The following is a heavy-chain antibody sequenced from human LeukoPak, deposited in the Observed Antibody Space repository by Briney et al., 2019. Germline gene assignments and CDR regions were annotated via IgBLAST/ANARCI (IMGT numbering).Heavy chain of an antibody. CDR1: GGSISSSSYY. CDR3: ASLLRDENFGY. Sequence: SGTLSLTCTVSGGSISSSSYYWGWIRQPPGKGLEWIGSIYYSGSTYYNPSLKSRVTISVDTSKNQFSLKLSSVTAADTAVYYCASLLRDENFGYWGQGTLVTVSS. J-gene: IGHJ4*02. V-gene: IGHV4-39*07. D-gene: IGHD2-15*01. CDR2: IYYSGST.